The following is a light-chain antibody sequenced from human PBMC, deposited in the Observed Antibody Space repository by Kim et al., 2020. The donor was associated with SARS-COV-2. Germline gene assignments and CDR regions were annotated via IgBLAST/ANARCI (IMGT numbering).Light chain of an antibody. Sequence: VPISWTESSSNSRAGYDVHWYQQLPGTAPKLLIYGNSNRPSGVPDRFSGSKSGTSASLAITGLQAEDEADYYCQSYDSSLSALYVFGTGTKVTVL. CDR1: SSNSRAGYD. J-gene: IGLJ1*01. CDR2: GNS. CDR3: QSYDSSLSALYV. V-gene: IGLV1-40*01.